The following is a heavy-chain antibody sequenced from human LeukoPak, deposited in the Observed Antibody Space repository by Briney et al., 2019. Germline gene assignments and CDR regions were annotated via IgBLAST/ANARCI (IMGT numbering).Heavy chain of an antibody. Sequence: GGSLRHSCAASGFTVSSNYMSWVRQAPGKGLEWVSAISGSGGSTYYADSVKGRFTISRDNSKNTLFLQMNSLRAEDTAVYYCAKDDILTGYNLDYWGQGTLVTVSS. CDR2: ISGSGGST. J-gene: IGHJ4*02. CDR3: AKDDILTGYNLDY. CDR1: GFTVSSNY. V-gene: IGHV3-23*01. D-gene: IGHD3-9*01.